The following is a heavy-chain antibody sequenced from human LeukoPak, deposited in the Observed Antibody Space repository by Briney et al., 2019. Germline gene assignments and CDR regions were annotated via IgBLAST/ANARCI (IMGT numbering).Heavy chain of an antibody. CDR3: ASALNPPLNWFDP. CDR2: IYYSGST. V-gene: IGHV4-39*07. Sequence: SETLSLTCTVSGGSISSSSYYWGWIRQPPGKGLEWIGSIYYSGSTYYNPSLKSRVTISVDTSKNQFSLKLSSVTAADTAVYYCASALNPPLNWFDPWGQGTLVTVSS. J-gene: IGHJ5*02. CDR1: GGSISSSSYY.